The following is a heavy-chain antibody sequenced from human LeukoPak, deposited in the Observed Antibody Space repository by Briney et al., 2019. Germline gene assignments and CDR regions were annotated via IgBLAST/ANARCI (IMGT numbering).Heavy chain of an antibody. CDR3: AKAPVTSCRGAYCYPFDS. CDR2: TSSSDAGT. D-gene: IGHD2-21*01. Sequence: GGSLRLSCAPSGFTLSTYAMSWVRQTPGKGLEWVAATSSSDAGTYHADSVRGRFTISRDNSKNTLSLQMNSLRAEDAAVYFCAKAPVTSCRGAYCYPFDSWGQGTLVTVSS. CDR1: GFTLSTYA. J-gene: IGHJ4*02. V-gene: IGHV3-23*01.